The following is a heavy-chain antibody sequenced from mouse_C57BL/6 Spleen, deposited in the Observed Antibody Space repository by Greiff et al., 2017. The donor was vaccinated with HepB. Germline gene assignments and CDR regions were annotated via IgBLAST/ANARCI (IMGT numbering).Heavy chain of an antibody. CDR3: TTAYYSNYFDY. V-gene: IGHV14-1*01. CDR1: GFNIKDYY. J-gene: IGHJ2*01. D-gene: IGHD2-5*01. Sequence: VQLKESGAELVRPGASVKLSCTASGFNIKDYYMHWVKQRPEQGLEWIGRIDPEDGDTEYAPKFQGKATMTADTSSNPAYLQLSSLTSEDTAVYYCTTAYYSNYFDYWGQGTTLTVSS. CDR2: IDPEDGDT.